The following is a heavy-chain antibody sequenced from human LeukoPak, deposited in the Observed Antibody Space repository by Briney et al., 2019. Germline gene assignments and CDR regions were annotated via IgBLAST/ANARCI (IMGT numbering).Heavy chain of an antibody. D-gene: IGHD1-26*01. Sequence: AETLSLTCTVSSGSIKSYYWGWVRQPPGKGLEWIGRIYTTGATQYNPSLKSRVTMSIDTSTNQFSLNLTSMTAADTAVYYCGRQGYTASYYFLDFWSQGTLAAVS. J-gene: IGHJ4*02. CDR2: IYTTGAT. CDR3: GRQGYTASYYFLDF. CDR1: SGSIKSYY. V-gene: IGHV4-4*07.